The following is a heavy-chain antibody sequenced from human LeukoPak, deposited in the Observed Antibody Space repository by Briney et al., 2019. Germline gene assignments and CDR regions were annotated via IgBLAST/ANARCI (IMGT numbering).Heavy chain of an antibody. CDR2: IHPEGNGK. V-gene: IGHV3-7*04. CDR3: ARGDAFSGDH. J-gene: IGHJ4*02. Sequence: GGSLRLSCAVSGFSFTNFWMSWVRRAPGRGLEWVANIHPEGNGKYHVESVKGRLTISRDNTKNLLFLQMNGLRVEDTAVYYCARGDAFSGDHWGQGTLVTVSS. CDR1: GFSFTNFW.